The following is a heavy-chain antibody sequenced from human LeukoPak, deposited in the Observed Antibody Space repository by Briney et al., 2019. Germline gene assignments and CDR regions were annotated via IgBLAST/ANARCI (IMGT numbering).Heavy chain of an antibody. J-gene: IGHJ4*02. V-gene: IGHV1-24*01. CDR1: GYTLTELS. CDR3: ATAEAYYYGSGSYSY. D-gene: IGHD3-10*01. Sequence: ASVKVSCKVSGYTLTELSMHWVRQAPGKGLEWMGGFDPEDGETIYAQKFQGRVTMTEDTSTDTAYMELSSLRSEDTAVYYCATAEAYYYGSGSYSYWGQGTLVTVSS. CDR2: FDPEDGET.